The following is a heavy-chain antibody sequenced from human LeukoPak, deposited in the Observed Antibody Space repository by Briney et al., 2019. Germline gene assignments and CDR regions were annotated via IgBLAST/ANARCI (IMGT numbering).Heavy chain of an antibody. CDR1: GFTFSSYA. CDR2: ISYDGSNK. V-gene: IGHV3-30*04. J-gene: IGHJ4*02. CDR3: ARDETGVGSGGIDF. Sequence: GGSLRLSCAASGFTFSSYAMHWVRQAPGKGLEWVAVISYDGSNKYYADSVRGRFTISRDSARNSLYLQMNSLGDEDTAVYYCARDETGVGSGGIDFWGQGTLVTVSS. D-gene: IGHD2-8*02.